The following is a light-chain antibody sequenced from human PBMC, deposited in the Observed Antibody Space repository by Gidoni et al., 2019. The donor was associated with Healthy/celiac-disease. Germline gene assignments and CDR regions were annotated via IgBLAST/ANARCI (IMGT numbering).Light chain of an antibody. CDR3: QVWDSSSDPRV. CDR2: YDS. CDR1: NIGSKS. V-gene: IGLV3-21*04. Sequence: SYVLTQPPSVSVAPGKTARITYGGNNIGSKSVHWYQQKPGQAPVLVIYYDSDRPSGIPERFSGSNSGNTATLTISRVEAGDEADYYCQVWDSSSDPRVFGGGTKLTVL. J-gene: IGLJ3*02.